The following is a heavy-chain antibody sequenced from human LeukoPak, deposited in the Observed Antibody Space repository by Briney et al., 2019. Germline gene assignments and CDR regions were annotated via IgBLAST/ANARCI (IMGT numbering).Heavy chain of an antibody. V-gene: IGHV1-18*01. J-gene: IGHJ4*02. CDR2: ISAYNGNT. CDR1: GYTFTSYG. Sequence: ASVKVSCKASGYTFTSYGISWVRQAPGQGLEWMGWISAYNGNTNYAQKLQGRVTMTTDTSTSTAYMELRSLRSDDTAVYYCARAKERYSSSSGGDYWGQGTLVTVSS. D-gene: IGHD6-6*01. CDR3: ARAKERYSSSSGGDY.